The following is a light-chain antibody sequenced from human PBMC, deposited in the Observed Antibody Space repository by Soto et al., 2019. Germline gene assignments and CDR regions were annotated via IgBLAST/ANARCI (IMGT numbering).Light chain of an antibody. Sequence: QSVLTQPPSASETPGQRVTISCSGSSSNIGSNYVYWYQQLPGTAPKLLIYRNNQRPSGVPDRLSGSKSGTSASLAISGLRSEDEADYYCAAWDDSLSGPVFGGGTQLTVL. CDR3: AAWDDSLSGPV. J-gene: IGLJ7*01. CDR2: RNN. V-gene: IGLV1-47*01. CDR1: SSNIGSNY.